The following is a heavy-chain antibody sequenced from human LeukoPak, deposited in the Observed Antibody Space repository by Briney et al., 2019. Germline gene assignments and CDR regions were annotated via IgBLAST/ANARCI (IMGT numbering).Heavy chain of an antibody. CDR3: AKDQSPQGFLEWLSTSYYFDY. J-gene: IGHJ4*02. V-gene: IGHV3-23*01. CDR1: GFTFSSYA. D-gene: IGHD3-3*01. CDR2: TSGSGGST. Sequence: HPGGSLRLSCAASGFTFSSYAMSWVRQAPGKGLEWVSATSGSGGSTYYADSVKGRFTISRDNSKNTLYLQMNSLRAEDTAVYYCAKDQSPQGFLEWLSTSYYFDYWGQGTLVTVSS.